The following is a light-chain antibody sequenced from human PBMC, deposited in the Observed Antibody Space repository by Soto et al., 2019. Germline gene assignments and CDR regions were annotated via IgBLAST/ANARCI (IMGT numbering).Light chain of an antibody. Sequence: ERVMTQSRTTLSVSPGQRPTLCCRASQSVSSNLAWYQQKPGQAPRLLTYGASTRATGVPARFSGSGPGTEFPLTISSLQSEDFAVYYCQQYNNWPWTFGQGTKVDI. CDR2: GAS. CDR3: QQYNNWPWT. J-gene: IGKJ1*01. CDR1: QSVSSN. V-gene: IGKV3-15*01.